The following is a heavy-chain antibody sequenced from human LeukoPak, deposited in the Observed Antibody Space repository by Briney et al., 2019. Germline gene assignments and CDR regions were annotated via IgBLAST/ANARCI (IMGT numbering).Heavy chain of an antibody. CDR1: GYTFTSYD. Sequence: ASVKVSCKASGYTFTSYDINWVRPATGQGLAWMGWMNPNSGNTGYAQKFQGRVTMTRNTSISTAYMELSSLRSEDTAVYYCARGKAAAGTGYYYMDVWGKGTTVTVSS. CDR2: MNPNSGNT. J-gene: IGHJ6*03. D-gene: IGHD6-13*01. V-gene: IGHV1-8*01. CDR3: ARGKAAAGTGYYYMDV.